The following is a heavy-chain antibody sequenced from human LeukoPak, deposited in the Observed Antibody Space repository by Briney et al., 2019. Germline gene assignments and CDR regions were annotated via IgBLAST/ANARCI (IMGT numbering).Heavy chain of an antibody. V-gene: IGHV3-7*03. CDR1: GFTFSSYW. CDR3: ARGGGLDV. D-gene: IGHD3-16*01. CDR2: INHNGNVN. J-gene: IGHJ6*02. Sequence: GGSLRLSCAASGFTFSSYWMNWARQAPGKGLEWVASINHNGNVNYYVDSVKGRFTISRDNAKNSLYLQMSNLRAEDMAVYFCARGGGLDVWGQGATVTVSS.